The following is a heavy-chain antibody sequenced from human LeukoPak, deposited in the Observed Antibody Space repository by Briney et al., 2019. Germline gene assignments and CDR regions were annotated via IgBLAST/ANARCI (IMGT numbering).Heavy chain of an antibody. CDR2: IYYSGST. Sequence: SETLSLTCTASGGSISSSSYYWGWIRQPPGKGLEWIGSIYYSGSTYYNPSLKSRVTISVDTSKNQFSLKLSSVTAADTAVYYCARVIITMVRGVISRYFDYWGQGTLVTVSS. D-gene: IGHD3-10*01. J-gene: IGHJ4*02. CDR1: GGSISSSSYY. CDR3: ARVIITMVRGVISRYFDY. V-gene: IGHV4-39*07.